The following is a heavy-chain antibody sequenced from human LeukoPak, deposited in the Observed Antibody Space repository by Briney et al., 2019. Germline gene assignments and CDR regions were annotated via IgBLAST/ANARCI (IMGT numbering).Heavy chain of an antibody. V-gene: IGHV4-59*01. J-gene: IGHJ5*02. Sequence: PSETLSLTCTVSGGSTSSYYWSWIRQPPGKGLEWIGYIYYSGSTNYNPSLKSRVTISVDTSKNQFSLKLSSVTATDTAVYYCARDAYDFWSGYYNWFDPWGQGTLVTVSS. CDR3: ARDAYDFWSGYYNWFDP. D-gene: IGHD3-3*01. CDR1: GGSTSSYY. CDR2: IYYSGST.